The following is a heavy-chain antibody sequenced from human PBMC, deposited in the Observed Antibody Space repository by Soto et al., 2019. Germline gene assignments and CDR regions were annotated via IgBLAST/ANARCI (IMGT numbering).Heavy chain of an antibody. V-gene: IGHV1-3*01. CDR3: ARARIIFFFGEVTTPGLWFEA. CDR2: INAGNVDT. CDR1: EYSFSNYA. Sequence: ASLKFSWKSSEYSFSNYALHCVHQPPGQWLEQMGWINAGNVDTIYSQKFQVRVTLSRDTSATTAYMELSSLRSGDTAVYYCARARIIFFFGEVTTPGLWFEAWGQGTVITVSS. J-gene: IGHJ5*02. D-gene: IGHD3-3*01.